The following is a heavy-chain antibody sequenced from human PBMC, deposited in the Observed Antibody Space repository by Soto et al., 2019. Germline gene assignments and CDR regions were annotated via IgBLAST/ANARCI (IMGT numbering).Heavy chain of an antibody. CDR3: ARDRFGLVIIPFDY. J-gene: IGHJ4*02. CDR1: GYTFTSYD. D-gene: IGHD3-3*01. CDR2: MNPNSGNT. V-gene: IGHV1-8*01. Sequence: ASVKVSCKASGYTFTSYDINWVRQATGQGLEWMGWMNPNSGNTGYAQKFQGRVTMTRNTSLTTAYMELSSLRSEDTAVYYCARDRFGLVIIPFDYWGQGTLVTVSS.